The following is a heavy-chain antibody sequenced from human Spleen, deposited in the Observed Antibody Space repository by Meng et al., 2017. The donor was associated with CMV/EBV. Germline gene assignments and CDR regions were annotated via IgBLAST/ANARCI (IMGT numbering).Heavy chain of an antibody. CDR3: ARGQYHLLKYFYYGMDV. J-gene: IGHJ6*02. Sequence: SVKVSCKASGGTFSDYTISWVRQAPGQGLEWMGGIIPILGIPNYAQKFQGRVTITADKPTSTAYMELSSLRSGDTAVYYCARGQYHLLKYFYYGMDVWGQGTTVTVSS. CDR1: GGTFSDYT. V-gene: IGHV1-69*10. D-gene: IGHD2-2*01. CDR2: IIPILGIP.